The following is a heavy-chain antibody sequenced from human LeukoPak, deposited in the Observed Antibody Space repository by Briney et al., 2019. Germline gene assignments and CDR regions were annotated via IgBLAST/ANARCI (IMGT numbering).Heavy chain of an antibody. Sequence: GGSLRLSCAASGFTFSSYAKSWVRQAPGKGLVWVSGISGSGGSTYYADPVKGRLTISRDNSKNTLYLQMNSLRAEDTAVYYCAKAYYYDSSAYYSGRLVYFQDRGQGTLVTVSS. CDR3: AKAYYYDSSAYYSGRLVYFQD. D-gene: IGHD3-22*01. J-gene: IGHJ1*01. CDR2: ISGSGGST. CDR1: GFTFSSYA. V-gene: IGHV3-23*01.